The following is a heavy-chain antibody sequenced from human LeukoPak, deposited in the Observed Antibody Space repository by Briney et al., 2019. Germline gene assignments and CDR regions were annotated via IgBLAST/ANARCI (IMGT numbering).Heavy chain of an antibody. CDR1: GFTFSSYA. D-gene: IGHD2-2*01. Sequence: GGSLRLSCAASGFTFSSYAMHWVRQAPGKGLEWVAVISYDGSNKYYADSVKGRFTISRDNSKNTLYLQMNSLRAEDTAVYYCARDLLGYCSSTSYYPYYYYYGMDVWGQGTTVTVSS. V-gene: IGHV3-30*04. CDR3: ARDLLGYCSSTSYYPYYYYYGMDV. CDR2: ISYDGSNK. J-gene: IGHJ6*02.